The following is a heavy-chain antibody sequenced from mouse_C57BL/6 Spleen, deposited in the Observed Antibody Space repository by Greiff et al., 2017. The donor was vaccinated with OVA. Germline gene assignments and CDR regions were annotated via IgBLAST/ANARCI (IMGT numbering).Heavy chain of an antibody. D-gene: IGHD4-1*01. CDR2: ISGGGNT. CDR3: ARHGTGRGYFDY. Sequence: VESGGGLVKPGGSLKLSCAASGFTFSSYTMSWVRQTPEKRLEWVATISGGGNTYYPDSVKGRFTISRDNAKNTLYLQMSSLRSEDTALYYCARHGTGRGYFDYWGQGTTLTVSS. CDR1: GFTFSSYT. J-gene: IGHJ2*01. V-gene: IGHV5-9*01.